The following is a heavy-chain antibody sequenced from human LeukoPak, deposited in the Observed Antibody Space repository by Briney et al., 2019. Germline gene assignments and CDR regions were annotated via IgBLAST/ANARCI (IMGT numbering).Heavy chain of an antibody. CDR2: ISPYNGDT. V-gene: IGHV1-18*01. J-gene: IGHJ4*02. CDR3: ARGGLSGIYGIDY. D-gene: IGHD1-26*01. CDR1: GYTFTTCG. Sequence: GASVKVSCRASGYTFTTCGVTWVRQVPGQGFEWMGWISPYNGDTNYAQKFQGRVTMTTDTLTSTVFMELRSLRSDDTAVYFCARGGLSGIYGIDYWGQGTLVTVSS.